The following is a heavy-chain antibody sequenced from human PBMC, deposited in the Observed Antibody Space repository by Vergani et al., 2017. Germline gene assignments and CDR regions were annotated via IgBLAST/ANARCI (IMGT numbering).Heavy chain of an antibody. CDR1: GGTFSSYT. D-gene: IGHD5-18*01. CDR3: ARDSGYSYGQGSDY. Sequence: QVQLVQSGAEVKKPGSSVKVSCKASGGTFSSYTISWVRQAPGQGLEWMGRIIPILGIANYAQKFQGRVTITADKSTSTAYMELSSLRSEDTAVYYFARDSGYSYGQGSDYWGQGTLVTVSS. CDR2: IIPILGIA. V-gene: IGHV1-69*08. J-gene: IGHJ4*02.